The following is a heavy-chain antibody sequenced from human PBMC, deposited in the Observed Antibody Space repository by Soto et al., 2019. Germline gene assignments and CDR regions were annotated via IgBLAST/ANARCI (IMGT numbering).Heavy chain of an antibody. CDR2: SSYDEGKK. D-gene: IGHD2-8*01. CDR3: ARVNGLYYYTLDV. V-gene: IGHV3-30-3*01. J-gene: IGHJ6*02. CDR1: GFTFSTYA. Sequence: QVHLVESGGGVVQPGRSLRLSCAASGFTFSTYAMHWVRQAPGKGLEWVAVSSYDEGKKYYADSVKGRITISRDNSKNTLYLQMNSLRAEDTAVYYCARVNGLYYYTLDVWGQGTTVTVSS.